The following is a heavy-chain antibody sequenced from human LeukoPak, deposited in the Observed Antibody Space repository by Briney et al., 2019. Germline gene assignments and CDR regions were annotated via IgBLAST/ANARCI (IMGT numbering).Heavy chain of an antibody. CDR3: AKDYYGSLEF. Sequence: GGSLRLSCAASGFPFSVAWMHWVREATGKGLVWVSVVKSDGSGTAYADSVKGRFTISRDNAKSTVSLQMNSLRDEDTAVYYCAKDYYGSLEFWGQGTLVTVSS. J-gene: IGHJ4*02. D-gene: IGHD3-10*01. CDR1: GFPFSVAW. V-gene: IGHV3-74*01. CDR2: VKSDGSGT.